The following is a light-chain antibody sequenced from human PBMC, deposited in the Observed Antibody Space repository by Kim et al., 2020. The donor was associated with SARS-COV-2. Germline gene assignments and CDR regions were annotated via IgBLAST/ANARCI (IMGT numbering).Light chain of an antibody. CDR3: QQRSNWPPNS. Sequence: LYPGERATLSCRASQSVSSYLAWYQQKPGQAPRLLIYDASNRATGIPARFSGSGSGTDFTLTISSLEPEDFAVYYCQQRSNWPPNSFGQGTKLEI. CDR1: QSVSSY. J-gene: IGKJ2*03. V-gene: IGKV3-11*01. CDR2: DAS.